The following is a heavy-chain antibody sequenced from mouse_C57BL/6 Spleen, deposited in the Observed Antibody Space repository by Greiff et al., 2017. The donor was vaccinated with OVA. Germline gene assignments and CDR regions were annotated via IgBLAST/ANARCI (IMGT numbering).Heavy chain of an antibody. CDR3: ARWLPSYAMDY. CDR1: GYAFSSYW. Sequence: QVHVKQSGAELVKPGASVKISCKASGYAFSSYWMNWVKQRPGKGLEWIGQIYPGDGDTNYNGKFKGKATLTADKSSSTAYMQLSSLTSEDSAVYFCARWLPSYAMDYWGQGTSVTVSS. CDR2: IYPGDGDT. D-gene: IGHD2-2*01. J-gene: IGHJ4*01. V-gene: IGHV1-80*01.